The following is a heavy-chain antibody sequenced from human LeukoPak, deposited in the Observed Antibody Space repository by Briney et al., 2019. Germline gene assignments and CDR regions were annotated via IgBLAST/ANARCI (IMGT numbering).Heavy chain of an antibody. CDR2: FYTSGST. CDR3: ARGRRQLVRSWGY. J-gene: IGHJ4*02. V-gene: IGHV4-61*02. CDR1: GGSISSGTYY. Sequence: PSETLSLTCTVSGGSISSGTYYWSWIRQPAGKGLEWIGRFYTSGSTNYNPSLKSRVTISVDTPKNQFSLKLSSVTAADTAVYYCARGRRQLVRSWGYWGQGTLVTVSS. D-gene: IGHD6-13*01.